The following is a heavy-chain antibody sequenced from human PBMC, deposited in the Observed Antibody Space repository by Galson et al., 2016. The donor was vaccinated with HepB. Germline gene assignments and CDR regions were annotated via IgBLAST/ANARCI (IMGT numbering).Heavy chain of an antibody. CDR3: ARDRDWNLDF. CDR2: ISTNSGNT. J-gene: IGHJ4*02. Sequence: SVKVSCKASGYTFTTYGISWVRQTPGQGLEWMGWISTNSGNTNYAQILRGRVTMTTDTSTRTAYMELRSLRSDDTAIYYCARDRDWNLDFWGQGPLVTVSS. D-gene: IGHD1-1*01. CDR1: GYTFTTYG. V-gene: IGHV1-18*04.